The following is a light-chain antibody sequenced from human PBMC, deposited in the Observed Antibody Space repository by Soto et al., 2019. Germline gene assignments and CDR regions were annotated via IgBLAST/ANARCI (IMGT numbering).Light chain of an antibody. J-gene: IGKJ2*01. CDR3: QQYGSSPRT. V-gene: IGKV3-20*01. CDR2: GAS. CDR1: QSVSSSY. Sequence: EIVLTQSPGTLSLSPGERATLSCRASQSVSSSYLAWYQQKPGQAPRLLIYGASSRATGIPDRFSGSGSGTDFTXTXSRLEPEDFAVYYCQQYGSSPRTFGQGTKLEIK.